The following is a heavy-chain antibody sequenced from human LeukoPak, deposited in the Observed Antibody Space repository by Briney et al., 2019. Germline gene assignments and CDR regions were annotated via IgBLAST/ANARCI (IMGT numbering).Heavy chain of an antibody. J-gene: IGHJ4*02. V-gene: IGHV1-8*01. CDR3: ARGVGDLGDY. CDR1: GYTFTSYD. D-gene: IGHD3-16*01. Sequence: ASVKVSCKASGYTFTSYDINWVRQATGQGLEWIGWISPNSGNTGYAQKFQGRVTMTRNTSISTAYMELSSLRSEDTAVYYCARGVGDLGDYWGQGTLVTVSS. CDR2: ISPNSGNT.